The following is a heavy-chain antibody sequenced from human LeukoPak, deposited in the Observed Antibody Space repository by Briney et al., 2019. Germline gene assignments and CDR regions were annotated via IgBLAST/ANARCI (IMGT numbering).Heavy chain of an antibody. CDR2: IFHSGRT. V-gene: IGHV4-39*01. CDR1: GGSISSSSSY. Sequence: SETLSLTCTVSGGSISSSSSYWGWIRQLPGKGLEWIGHIFHSGRTSYNPSLMSRVTISVDTSKNQFSLKMNPVTAADTAVYCCARPRGYSNSSFYYWGQGTLVTVSS. CDR3: ARPRGYSNSSFYY. J-gene: IGHJ4*02. D-gene: IGHD6-6*01.